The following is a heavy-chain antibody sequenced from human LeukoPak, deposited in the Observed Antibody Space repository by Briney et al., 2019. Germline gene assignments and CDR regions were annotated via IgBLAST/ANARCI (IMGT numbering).Heavy chain of an antibody. CDR3: ARAGYYYDSSGYYRTLYFDY. V-gene: IGHV3-53*01. Sequence: AGRSLRLSCAASGFTVSSNYMSWVRQAPGKGLEWVSVIYSGGSTYYADSVKGRFTISRDNSKNTLYLQMNSLRAEDTAVYYCARAGYYYDSSGYYRTLYFDYWGQGTLVTVSS. D-gene: IGHD3-22*01. J-gene: IGHJ4*02. CDR1: GFTVSSNY. CDR2: IYSGGST.